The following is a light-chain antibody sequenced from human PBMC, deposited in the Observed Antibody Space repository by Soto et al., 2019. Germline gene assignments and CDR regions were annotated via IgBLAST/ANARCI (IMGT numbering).Light chain of an antibody. V-gene: IGKV1-33*01. J-gene: IGKJ4*01. CDR1: QDLNIY. CDR2: NVS. CDR3: LQYRDLPLS. Sequence: DIQMTQSPSSLSASVGDRVTITCQASQDLNIYLNWYQQKPGKAPKVLIYNVSSLETGVPSRFSGSGYGADFTFTISSLQPEDFATYYCLQYRDLPLSFGGGTKVEIK.